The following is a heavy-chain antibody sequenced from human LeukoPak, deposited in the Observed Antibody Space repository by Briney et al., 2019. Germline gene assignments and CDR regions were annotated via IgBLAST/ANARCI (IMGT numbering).Heavy chain of an antibody. J-gene: IGHJ6*02. CDR3: ATASYSSGPYYYGMDV. D-gene: IGHD6-19*01. V-gene: IGHV3-23*01. CDR1: GFTFSTYA. CDR2: ISGSDGST. Sequence: GGSLRLSCAASGFTFSTYAMSWVRQAPGQGLEWVSAISGSDGSTFYADSVTGRFSISRDNSKNTLYLHMNSLRAEDTALYYCATASYSSGPYYYGMDVWGHGTTVTVSS.